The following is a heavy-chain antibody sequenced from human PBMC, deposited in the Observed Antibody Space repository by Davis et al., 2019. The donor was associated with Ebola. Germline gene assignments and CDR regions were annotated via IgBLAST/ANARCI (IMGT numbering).Heavy chain of an antibody. CDR1: GFTFSDYY. CDR2: ISSSSSTI. V-gene: IGHV3-11*04. CDR3: ARFGYDILTGHYYYGMDV. D-gene: IGHD3-9*01. Sequence: GGSLRLSCAASGFTFSDYYMSWIRQAPGKGLEWVSYISSSSSTIYYADSVKGRFTISRDNAKSSLYLQMNSLRDEDTAVYYCARFGYDILTGHYYYGMDVWGQGTTVTVPS. J-gene: IGHJ6*02.